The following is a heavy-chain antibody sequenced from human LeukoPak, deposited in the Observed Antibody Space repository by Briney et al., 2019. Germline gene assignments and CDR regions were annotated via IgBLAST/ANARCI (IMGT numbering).Heavy chain of an antibody. V-gene: IGHV4-59*01. CDR3: ARDTPPDY. J-gene: IGHJ4*02. CDR1: GGSISSYY. CDR2: IYYSGST. Sequence: SETLSLTCTVSGGSISSYYWSWIRQPPGKGLEWIGYIYYSGSTNYNPSLKSRVTISVDTSKNQFSLKLSSVTAADTAVYYCARDTPPDYWGQGTLVTVYS.